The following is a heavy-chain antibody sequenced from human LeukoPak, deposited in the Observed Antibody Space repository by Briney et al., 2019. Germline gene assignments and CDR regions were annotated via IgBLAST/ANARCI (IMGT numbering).Heavy chain of an antibody. CDR1: GGSISSYY. CDR3: ARTYYYDSSGYTPLGWYFDL. J-gene: IGHJ2*01. Sequence: SETLSLTCTVSGGSISSYYWSWIRRPPGKGLEWIGYIYYSGSTNYNPSLKCRVTISVDTSKNQFSLKLSSVTAADTAVYYCARTYYYDSSGYTPLGWYFDLWGRGTLVTVSS. CDR2: IYYSGST. V-gene: IGHV4-59*08. D-gene: IGHD3-22*01.